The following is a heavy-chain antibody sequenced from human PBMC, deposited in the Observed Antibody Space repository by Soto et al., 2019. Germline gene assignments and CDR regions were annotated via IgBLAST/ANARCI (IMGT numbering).Heavy chain of an antibody. CDR2: IYPSDSYT. D-gene: IGHD4-17*01. Sequence: VESLKISCNGSGYSFTSYWITWVRQMPGKGLEWMGRIYPSDSYTNYSPSFQGHVTISADKSISTAYLHWSSLRASDTAIYHCARHTDYGNYFPWFDPWGQGTLVTVSS. V-gene: IGHV5-10-1*01. CDR1: GYSFTSYW. J-gene: IGHJ5*02. CDR3: ARHTDYGNYFPWFDP.